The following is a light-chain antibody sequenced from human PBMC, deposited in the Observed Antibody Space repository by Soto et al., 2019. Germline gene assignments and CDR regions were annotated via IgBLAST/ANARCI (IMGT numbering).Light chain of an antibody. Sequence: DIQMTQSPTSLSASVGDRITITCRANQTIKTYLNWYQQRPGKAPRLLIFAASNLETGVPSRFSGSGSGTDFTLSVSDLQPEDFATYYCQQTYITPPWTFGQGTTVEI. CDR3: QQTYITPPWT. CDR2: AAS. V-gene: IGKV1-39*01. J-gene: IGKJ1*01. CDR1: QTIKTY.